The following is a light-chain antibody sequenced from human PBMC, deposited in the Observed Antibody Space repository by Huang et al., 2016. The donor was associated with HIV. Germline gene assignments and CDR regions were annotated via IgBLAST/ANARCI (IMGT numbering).Light chain of an antibody. CDR1: QRVSGN. J-gene: IGKJ1*01. CDR2: SAS. V-gene: IGKV3-15*01. CDR3: QQYNNGPPWT. Sequence: EIVMTQSPATLSVTPGEGATLSCRATQRVSGNLAWYQQKPGQAPRLLIHSASTRATGSPVRFSGGGCWTEFTLTISRLQSEDSAVYYCQQYNNGPPWTFGQGTKVEIK.